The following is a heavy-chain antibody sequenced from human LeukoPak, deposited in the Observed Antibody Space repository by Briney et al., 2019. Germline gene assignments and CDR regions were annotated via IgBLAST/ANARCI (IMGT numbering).Heavy chain of an antibody. CDR3: ARDGIVATFDY. CDR1: GYTFTNYG. Sequence: ASVKVSCKASGYTFTNYGIAWVRQTPGQGLEWVGWISVYNGNTNYAQKLQGRVTMTTDTSTSTAYMELRSLRSDDTAVYYCARDGIVATFDYWGQGTLVTVSS. J-gene: IGHJ4*02. V-gene: IGHV1-18*01. D-gene: IGHD5-12*01. CDR2: ISVYNGNT.